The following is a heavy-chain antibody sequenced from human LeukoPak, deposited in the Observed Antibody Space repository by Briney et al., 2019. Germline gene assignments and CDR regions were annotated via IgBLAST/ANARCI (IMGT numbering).Heavy chain of an antibody. D-gene: IGHD3-3*01. V-gene: IGHV4-4*07. CDR1: GGSISSYY. J-gene: IGHJ6*03. CDR3: ARSGGDAGVVANYYYYYMDV. Sequence: SETLSLTCTVSGGSISSYYWSWIRQPAGKGLEWIGRIYTSGSTNYNPSLKSRVTMSVDTSKNQFSLKLSSVTAADTAVYYCARSGGDAGVVANYYYYYMDVWGKGTTVTVSS. CDR2: IYTSGST.